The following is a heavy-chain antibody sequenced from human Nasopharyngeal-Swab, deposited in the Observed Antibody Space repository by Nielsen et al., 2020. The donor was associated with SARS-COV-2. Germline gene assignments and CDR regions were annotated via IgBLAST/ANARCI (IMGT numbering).Heavy chain of an antibody. J-gene: IGHJ4*02. Sequence: GGSLRLSCAASGFTFSSYAMLWVRQAPGKGLEWVSAISGSGGSTYYADSVKGRFTISRDNSKNTLYLQMNSLRAEDTALYYCARDTVGATYFDYWGQGTLVTVSS. CDR1: GFTFSSYA. CDR2: ISGSGGST. D-gene: IGHD1-26*01. CDR3: ARDTVGATYFDY. V-gene: IGHV3-23*01.